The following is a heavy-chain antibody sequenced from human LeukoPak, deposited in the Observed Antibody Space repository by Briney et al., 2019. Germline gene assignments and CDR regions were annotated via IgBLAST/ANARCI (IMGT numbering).Heavy chain of an antibody. CDR2: INPSGGST. CDR3: ARGLYYYDSSGNPRAFDI. Sequence: ASVKVSCKASGYTFTSYYMHWVRQPPGPGLEWMGIINPSGGSTSYAKKFHGRVTMTRDMSASTVYMELSSLRSEDTAVYYCARGLYYYDSSGNPRAFDIWGQGTMVTVSS. J-gene: IGHJ3*02. D-gene: IGHD3-22*01. CDR1: GYTFTSYY. V-gene: IGHV1-46*01.